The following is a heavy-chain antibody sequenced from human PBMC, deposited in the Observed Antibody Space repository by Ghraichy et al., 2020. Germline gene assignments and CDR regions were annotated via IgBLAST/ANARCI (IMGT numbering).Heavy chain of an antibody. J-gene: IGHJ4*02. D-gene: IGHD3-22*01. CDR1: GFTFSSYA. CDR2: MSSRGDRT. CDR3: AKVHGHSSDYYPVYYFDS. Sequence: LSLTCAASGFTFSSYAMSWVRQTPGKGLEWVSGMSSRGDRTYYAESVKGRFTVSRDNSNNTLYLQMNGLRAEDAAIYYCAKVHGHSSDYYPVYYFDSWGQGTLVTVSS. V-gene: IGHV3-23*01.